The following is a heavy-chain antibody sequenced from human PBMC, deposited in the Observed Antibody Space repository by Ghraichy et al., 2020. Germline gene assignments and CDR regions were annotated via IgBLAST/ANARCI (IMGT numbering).Heavy chain of an antibody. CDR3: ARDRSYYYDSSGFDY. CDR2: ISSSSTI. Sequence: GGSLRLSCAASGFTFSSYSMNWVRQAPGKGLEWVSFISSSSTIYYADSVKGRFTISRDIAKNSLYLQMNSLRDEDTAVYYCARDRSYYYDSSGFDYWGQGTLVTVSS. CDR1: GFTFSSYS. J-gene: IGHJ4*02. D-gene: IGHD3-22*01. V-gene: IGHV3-48*02.